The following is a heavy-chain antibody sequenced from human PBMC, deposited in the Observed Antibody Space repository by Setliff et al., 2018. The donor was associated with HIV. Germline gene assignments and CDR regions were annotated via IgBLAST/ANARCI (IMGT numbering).Heavy chain of an antibody. D-gene: IGHD5-18*01. CDR1: GGTFSSYA. V-gene: IGHV1-69*13. Sequence: ASVKVSCKASGGTFSSYAISWVRQAPGQGLEWMGGIIPIFGTANYAQKFQGRVTITADESTSTAYMELSSLRSEDTAVYYCARPSDTAMVTVGYYYYGMDVWGQGTTVTSP. J-gene: IGHJ6*02. CDR3: ARPSDTAMVTVGYYYYGMDV. CDR2: IIPIFGTA.